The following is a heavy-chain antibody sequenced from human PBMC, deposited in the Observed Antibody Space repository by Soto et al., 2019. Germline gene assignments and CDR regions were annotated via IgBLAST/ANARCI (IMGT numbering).Heavy chain of an antibody. CDR3: ESSSNIVVAQN. CDR2: FYYDGRT. D-gene: IGHD3-22*01. CDR1: GSSFIDANYY. J-gene: IGHJ4*02. V-gene: IGHV4-39*02. Sequence: WGTLSLTCIFSGSSFIDANYYLFCIRQPPGEWLEWIGSFYYDGRTYYNASLKSRVTISVDTSKNHFSLMLTSVTSADTAVYYCESSSNIVVAQNWGKGNMVNVSS.